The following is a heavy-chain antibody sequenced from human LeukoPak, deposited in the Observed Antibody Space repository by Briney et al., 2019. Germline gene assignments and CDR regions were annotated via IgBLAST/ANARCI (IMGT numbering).Heavy chain of an antibody. CDR1: GFGVTNNY. CDR2: IYSVAST. CDR3: TRPRSRGREILN. D-gene: IGHD2-15*01. Sequence: GGSLRLSCAASGFGVTNNYMSWVRQAPGKGLEFVSLIYSVASTYYADSVKGRFTISRDDSKNTVFLQMNSLGPEDTAIYFCTRPRSRGREILNWGQGALVTVSS. V-gene: IGHV3-53*01. J-gene: IGHJ1*01.